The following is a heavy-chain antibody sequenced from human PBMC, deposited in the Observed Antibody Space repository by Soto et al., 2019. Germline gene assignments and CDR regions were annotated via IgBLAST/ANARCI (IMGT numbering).Heavy chain of an antibody. V-gene: IGHV3-23*01. CDR1: GFTFSSYA. Sequence: WGSLRLSCAASGFTFSSYAMSWVRQAPGKGLEWVSAISGSGGSTYYADSVKGRFTISRDNSKNTLYLQMNSLRAEDTAVYYCAKVGGYDSSGYYYAAPDYWGQGTLVTVSS. CDR3: AKVGGYDSSGYYYAAPDY. J-gene: IGHJ4*02. D-gene: IGHD3-22*01. CDR2: ISGSGGST.